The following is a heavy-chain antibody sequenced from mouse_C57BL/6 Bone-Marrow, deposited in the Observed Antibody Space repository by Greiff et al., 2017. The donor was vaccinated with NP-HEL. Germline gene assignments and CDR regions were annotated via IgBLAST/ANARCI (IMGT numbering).Heavy chain of an antibody. Sequence: QVQLQQPGAELVKPGASVKLSCKASGYTFTSYWMHWVKQRPGQGLEWIGMIHPNSGSTNYNEKFKSKATLTVDKSSSTAYMQLSSLTSEDSAVYSCARSPRDSKGVMDYWGQGTSVTVSS. D-gene: IGHD2-5*01. CDR3: ARSPRDSKGVMDY. CDR1: GYTFTSYW. V-gene: IGHV1-64*01. CDR2: IHPNSGST. J-gene: IGHJ4*01.